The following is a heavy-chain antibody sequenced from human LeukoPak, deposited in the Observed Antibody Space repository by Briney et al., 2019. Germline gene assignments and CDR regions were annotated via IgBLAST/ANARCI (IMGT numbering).Heavy chain of an antibody. D-gene: IGHD6-19*01. CDR1: GYTFTSYY. J-gene: IGHJ4*02. Sequence: ASVKVSCKASGYTFTSYYMHWVRQAPGQGLEWMGIINPSGGSTSYAQKFQGRVTMTRDTSTSTVYMELSSLRSEDTAVYYCARYDFSTYYSSGWFDYWGQGTLVTVSS. CDR2: INPSGGST. V-gene: IGHV1-46*01. CDR3: ARYDFSTYYSSGWFDY.